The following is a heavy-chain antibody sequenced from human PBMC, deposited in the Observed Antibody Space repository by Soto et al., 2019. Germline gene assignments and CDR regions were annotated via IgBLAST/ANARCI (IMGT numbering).Heavy chain of an antibody. D-gene: IGHD2-15*01. CDR2: IYSGGST. J-gene: IGHJ4*02. CDR1: GFTVSSNY. V-gene: IGHV3-66*01. CDR3: ARTCSGGTCSFDY. Sequence: GGSLRLSCAASGFTVSSNYMSWVRQAPGKGMEWVSVIYSGGSTYYADSVKGRLTISRDNSENTLYLQMNSLRAEDTAVYYCARTCSGGTCSFDYWGQGTLVTVS.